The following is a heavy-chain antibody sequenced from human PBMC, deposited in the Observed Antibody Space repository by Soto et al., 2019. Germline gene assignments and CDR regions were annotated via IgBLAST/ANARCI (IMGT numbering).Heavy chain of an antibody. Sequence: PSETLALTCTVSGGSISSSSYYWGWIRQPPGKGQEWIGSIYYSGSTYYNPSLKSRGTISVDTSKNQFSLKLSSVTAADTAVYYCARHLPAASYYYYGMDVWGQGTTVTVSS. V-gene: IGHV4-39*01. D-gene: IGHD2-2*01. CDR3: ARHLPAASYYYYGMDV. J-gene: IGHJ6*02. CDR1: GGSISSSSYY. CDR2: IYYSGST.